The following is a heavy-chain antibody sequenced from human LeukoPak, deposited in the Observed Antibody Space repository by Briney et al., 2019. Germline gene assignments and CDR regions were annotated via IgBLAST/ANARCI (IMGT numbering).Heavy chain of an antibody. J-gene: IGHJ4*02. D-gene: IGHD6-13*01. CDR2: INPNSGGT. CDR3: AIGMAAAGPFEY. V-gene: IGHV1-2*06. CDR1: GYTFTAYY. Sequence: ASVKVSCKASGYTFTAYYLYWVRQAPGQGLDWRGRINPNSGGTDYGKNFQARVTTTRDTYISTAYMELSSLRSDDTAVYYCAIGMAAAGPFEYWGQGTLVTVSS.